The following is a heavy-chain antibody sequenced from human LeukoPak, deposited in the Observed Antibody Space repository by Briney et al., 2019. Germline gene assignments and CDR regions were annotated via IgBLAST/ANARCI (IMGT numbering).Heavy chain of an antibody. CDR2: IYYSGTT. J-gene: IGHJ4*02. CDR1: GGSISSGGYY. V-gene: IGHV4-61*08. CDR3: ARVRDGYNWGLDY. D-gene: IGHD5-24*01. Sequence: SQTLSLTCTVSGGSISSGGYYWSWIRQSPGKGLEWIGYIYYSGTTSYNPSLKSRVTISVDPSKNQFSLKLSSVTAADTALYYCARVRDGYNWGLDYWGQGTLVTVSS.